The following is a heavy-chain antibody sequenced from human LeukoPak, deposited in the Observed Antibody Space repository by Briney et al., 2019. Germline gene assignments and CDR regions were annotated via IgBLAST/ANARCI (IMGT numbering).Heavy chain of an antibody. V-gene: IGHV3-48*02. D-gene: IGHD3-10*01. CDR3: ARGTGSHSRYIDY. J-gene: IGHJ4*02. CDR1: GFTFSTYR. CDR2: ISGSSSSSDGGAM. Sequence: GGSLRLACTASGFTFSTYRMNWVRQAPGRGLEWVSYISGSSSSSDGGAMQYADSVKGRFTISRDNDKNSLYLQMNSLRDEDTAVYYCARGTGSHSRYIDYWGQGAVVSVSS.